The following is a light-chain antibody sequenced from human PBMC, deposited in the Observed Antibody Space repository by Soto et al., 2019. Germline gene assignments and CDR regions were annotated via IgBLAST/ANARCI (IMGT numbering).Light chain of an antibody. Sequence: EIVLTQSPAILSVSPGERATLSFRSSQSISRSLAWYQQKPGQAPRLLISDASTRATGIPARFSGSGSGTEFTLTISSLQSEDFALYYCHQYNSWPPGTFGQGTKVDIK. CDR3: HQYNSWPPGT. CDR1: QSISRS. J-gene: IGKJ2*01. V-gene: IGKV3-15*01. CDR2: DAS.